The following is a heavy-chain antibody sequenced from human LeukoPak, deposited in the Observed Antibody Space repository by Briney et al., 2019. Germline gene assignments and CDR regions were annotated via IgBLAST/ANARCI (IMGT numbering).Heavy chain of an antibody. Sequence: GSLRLSCAASGFTFSSYAMSWVRQAPGKGLEWVSAISGSGGSTYYADSVKGRFTISRDNSKNTLYPQMNSLRAEDTAVYYCAKDFTGDYAPYYFDYWGQGPLVTVSS. V-gene: IGHV3-23*01. J-gene: IGHJ4*02. D-gene: IGHD4-17*01. CDR3: AKDFTGDYAPYYFDY. CDR2: ISGSGGST. CDR1: GFTFSSYA.